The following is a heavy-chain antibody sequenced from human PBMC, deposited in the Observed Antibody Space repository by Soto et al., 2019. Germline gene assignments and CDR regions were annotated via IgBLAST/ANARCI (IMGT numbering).Heavy chain of an antibody. Sequence: GGSLRLSCVASGFTFGSYAMSWVRRAPGKGLEWVSTINDSGDLRYYAESVRGRFTISRDNSENTLYLQVNDLRAEDTARYHCAKAFGDWYPFEKWGLGALVTSPQ. D-gene: IGHD6-19*01. J-gene: IGHJ4*02. CDR1: GFTFGSYA. CDR3: AKAFGDWYPFEK. V-gene: IGHV3-23*01. CDR2: INDSGDLR.